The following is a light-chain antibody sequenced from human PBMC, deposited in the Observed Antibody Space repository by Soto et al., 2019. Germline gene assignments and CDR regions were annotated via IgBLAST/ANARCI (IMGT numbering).Light chain of an antibody. J-gene: IGLJ1*01. CDR3: SSYTTISTRV. Sequence: QSALTQPASVSGSPGQSIAISCTGSSSDVGIYNYVSWYQQHPGKVPTLIIYEVTNRPSGVSNRFSGSTSGNTASLTISGLQAEDEADYYCSSYTTISTRVFGAGTKVTVL. CDR2: EVT. V-gene: IGLV2-14*01. CDR1: SSDVGIYNY.